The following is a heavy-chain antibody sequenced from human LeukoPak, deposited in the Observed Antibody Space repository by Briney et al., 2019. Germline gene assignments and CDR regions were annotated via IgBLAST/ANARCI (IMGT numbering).Heavy chain of an antibody. CDR1: GFTFSNYA. D-gene: IGHD6-13*01. J-gene: IGHJ4*02. Sequence: GGSLRLSCAASGFTFSNYAMNWVRQAPGKGLEWVSAISASGGSTYYADSVRGRFTISRDNARNSLYLQMSSLRAEDAAVYYCATSMAAPGNNWGQGTLVTVSS. CDR2: ISASGGST. CDR3: ATSMAAPGNN. V-gene: IGHV3-23*01.